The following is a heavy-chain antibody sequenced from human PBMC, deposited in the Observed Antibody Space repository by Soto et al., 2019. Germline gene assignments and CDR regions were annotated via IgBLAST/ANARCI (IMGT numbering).Heavy chain of an antibody. V-gene: IGHV4-39*01. J-gene: IGHJ4*02. CDR2: IYYSGST. Sequence: QLQLQESGPGLVKPSETLSLTCTVSGGSISSSSYYWGWIRQPPGKGLEWIGSIYYSGSTYYNPSLKSRVTISVDTSKNQFSLKLSSVTAADTAVYYCARHGERGYYDSSGYHDYWGQGTLVTVSS. CDR3: ARHGERGYYDSSGYHDY. CDR1: GGSISSSSYY. D-gene: IGHD3-22*01.